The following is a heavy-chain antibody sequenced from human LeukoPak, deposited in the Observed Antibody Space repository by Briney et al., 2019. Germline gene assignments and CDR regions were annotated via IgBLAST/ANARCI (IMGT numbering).Heavy chain of an antibody. CDR1: GDSVSNDKYY. CDR3: ARGAKITMVRGVKVYYYYMDV. D-gene: IGHD3-10*01. CDR2: INHSGST. Sequence: SETLSLTCTVSGDSVSNDKYYWGWIRQPPGKGLEWIGEINHSGSTNYNPSLKSRVTISVDTSKNQFSLKLSSVTAADTAVYYCARGAKITMVRGVKVYYYYMDVWGKGTTVTVSS. J-gene: IGHJ6*03. V-gene: IGHV4-34*01.